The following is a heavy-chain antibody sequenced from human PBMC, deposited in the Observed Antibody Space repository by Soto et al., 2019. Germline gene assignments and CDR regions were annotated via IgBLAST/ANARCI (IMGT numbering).Heavy chain of an antibody. CDR1: GCSVTNYW. D-gene: IGHD3-22*01. Sequence: PGESLKISCKASGCSVTNYWIGWVRQMPGKGLEWMGIIYPGDSDTRYSPSFQGQVTISVDKSISAAYLQWSGLKASDIAMYYCARYRHESRVYYSDYWGQGTLVTVSS. CDR3: ARYRHESRVYYSDY. V-gene: IGHV5-51*01. J-gene: IGHJ4*02. CDR2: IYPGDSDT.